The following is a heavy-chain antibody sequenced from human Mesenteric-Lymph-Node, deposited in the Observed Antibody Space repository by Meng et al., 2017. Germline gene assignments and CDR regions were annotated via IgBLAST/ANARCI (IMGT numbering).Heavy chain of an antibody. V-gene: IGHV4-4*02. CDR3: ARVAAAGNEWFDP. Sequence: QGQLQESGPGLVKPSETLSLTCAVSGGSISSINWWTWVRQPPGKGLEWIGEIYHSGSTNYKTYLKSRVTISVDKSKKQFSLKLSSVTAADTAVYYGARVAAAGNEWFDPWGQGTLVTVSS. CDR2: IYHSGST. CDR1: GGSISSINW. J-gene: IGHJ5*02. D-gene: IGHD6-13*01.